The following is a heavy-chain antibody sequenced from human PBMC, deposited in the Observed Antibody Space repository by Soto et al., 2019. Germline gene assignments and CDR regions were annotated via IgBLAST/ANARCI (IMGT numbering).Heavy chain of an antibody. D-gene: IGHD1-26*01. J-gene: IGHJ4*02. Sequence: EVQLLESGGGLVQPGGSLRLSCAASEFTFSSYAMSWVRQAPGKGLEWVSGISGDGGRPYYADSVKGRFTISRDNSKNTLYLQMNSLRAEDTAIYYCAKDLVFSGTYYFDFWGQGTLVTVSS. CDR3: AKDLVFSGTYYFDF. V-gene: IGHV3-23*01. CDR1: EFTFSSYA. CDR2: ISGDGGRP.